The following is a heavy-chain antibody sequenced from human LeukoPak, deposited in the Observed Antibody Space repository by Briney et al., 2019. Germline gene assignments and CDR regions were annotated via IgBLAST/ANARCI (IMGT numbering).Heavy chain of an antibody. CDR1: GFTFSNSA. CDR3: AREFLDAFDI. CDR2: IWYDGSNK. V-gene: IGHV3-33*08. Sequence: GGSLRLSCAASGFTFSNSAMGWVRQAPGKGLEWVAVIWYDGSNKYYADSVKGRFTISRDNSKNTLYLQMNSLRAEDTAVYYCAREFLDAFDIWGQGTMVTVSS. J-gene: IGHJ3*02. D-gene: IGHD2-21*01.